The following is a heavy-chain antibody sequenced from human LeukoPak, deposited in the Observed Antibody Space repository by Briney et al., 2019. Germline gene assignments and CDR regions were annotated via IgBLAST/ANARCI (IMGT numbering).Heavy chain of an antibody. CDR3: ARRDSSSDY. Sequence: KTSETLSLTCTVSGGSISSSSYYWGWIRQPPGKGLEWIGSIYYSGSTYYNPSLKSRVTISVDTSKNQFSLKLSSVTAADTAVYYCARRDSSSDYWGQGTLVTVPS. CDR2: IYYSGST. D-gene: IGHD6-6*01. J-gene: IGHJ4*02. CDR1: GGSISSSSYY. V-gene: IGHV4-39*01.